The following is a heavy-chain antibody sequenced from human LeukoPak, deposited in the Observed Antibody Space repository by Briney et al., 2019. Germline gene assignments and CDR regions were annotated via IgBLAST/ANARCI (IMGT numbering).Heavy chain of an antibody. CDR3: ARRGSGGWYEGWFDP. CDR1: GGSISSTTYY. J-gene: IGHJ5*02. V-gene: IGHV4-39*01. Sequence: SETLSLTCTVSGGSISSTTYYWSWIRQPPGKGLEWIATIYYSGSTYYDPSLKSRLTISVDTSKNQFSLRLSSVTAADTAVYYCARRGSGGWYEGWFDPWGQGTLVTVSS. D-gene: IGHD6-19*01. CDR2: IYYSGST.